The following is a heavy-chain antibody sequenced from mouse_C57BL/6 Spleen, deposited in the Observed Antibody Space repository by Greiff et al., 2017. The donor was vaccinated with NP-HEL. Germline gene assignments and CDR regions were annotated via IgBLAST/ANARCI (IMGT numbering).Heavy chain of an antibody. CDR3: ACGSSSYGWFAY. J-gene: IGHJ3*01. CDR2: IWGVGST. V-gene: IGHV2-6*01. Sequence: VQGVESGPGLVAPSQSLSITCTVSGFSLTSYGVDWVRQSPGKGLEWLGVIWGVGSTNYNSALKSRLSISKDNSKSQVFLKMNSLQTDDTAMYYCACGSSSYGWFAYWGQGTLVTVSA. D-gene: IGHD1-1*01. CDR1: GFSLTSYG.